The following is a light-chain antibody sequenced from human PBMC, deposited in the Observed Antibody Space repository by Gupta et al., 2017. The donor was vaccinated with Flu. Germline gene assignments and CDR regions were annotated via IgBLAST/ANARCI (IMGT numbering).Light chain of an antibody. V-gene: IGLV3-1*01. CDR1: TFGEKY. CDR3: QAWDSNTSV. CDR2: KDT. J-gene: IGLJ1*01. Sequence: SYELSQPPSVSVSPGQTASIACYGDTFGEKYVCWYQQKPSQSPVLVISKDTNRPSGIPERFSGSNSGNTATLTISGTQAMDEADYYCQAWDSNTSVFGTGTRVTVL.